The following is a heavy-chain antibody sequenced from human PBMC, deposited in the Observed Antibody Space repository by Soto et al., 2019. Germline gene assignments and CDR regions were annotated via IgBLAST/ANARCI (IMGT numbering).Heavy chain of an antibody. CDR2: VNPGGDGP. CDR1: GYTFTKFC. J-gene: IGHJ4*02. CDR3: AVDGAAPYTGFDF. D-gene: IGHD3-16*01. Sequence: QVQLVQSGVEVKKPGGSVLLSCKASGYTFTKFCLHWVRQAPGQGLEWMGRVNPGGDGPTYAMKCQGRVTMTRGTSTSAVHMELSSLRSEDTAVYYCAVDGAAPYTGFDFWGQGTLVTVSS. V-gene: IGHV1-46*03.